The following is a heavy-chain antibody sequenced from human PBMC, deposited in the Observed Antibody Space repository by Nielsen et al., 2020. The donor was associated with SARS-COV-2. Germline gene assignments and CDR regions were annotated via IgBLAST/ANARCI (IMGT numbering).Heavy chain of an antibody. V-gene: IGHV3-21*01. CDR3: ARDLIAVAGTGY. CDR1: GFTFSSYS. CDR2: ISSSSSYI. D-gene: IGHD6-19*01. J-gene: IGHJ4*02. Sequence: GESLKISCAAPGFTFSSYSMNWVRQAPGKGLEWVSSISSSSSYIYYADSVKGRFTISRDNAKNSLYLQMNSLRAEDTAVYYCARDLIAVAGTGYWGQGTLVTVSS.